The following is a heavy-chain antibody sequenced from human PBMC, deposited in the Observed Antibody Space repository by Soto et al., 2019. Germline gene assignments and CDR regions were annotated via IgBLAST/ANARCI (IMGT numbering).Heavy chain of an antibody. Sequence: ASVKVSCKASGYTFTSYDINWVRQATGQGLEWMGWMNPNSGNTGYAQKFQGRVTMTRNTSISTAYMELSSLRSEDTAVYYCASVTYYDFWCGYYTGGMDVWGQGTTVTVSS. CDR1: GYTFTSYD. D-gene: IGHD3-3*01. CDR3: ASVTYYDFWCGYYTGGMDV. CDR2: MNPNSGNT. J-gene: IGHJ6*02. V-gene: IGHV1-8*01.